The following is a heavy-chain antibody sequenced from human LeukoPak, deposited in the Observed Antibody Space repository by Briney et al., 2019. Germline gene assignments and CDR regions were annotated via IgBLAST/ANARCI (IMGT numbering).Heavy chain of an antibody. Sequence: NPGGSLRLSCAASGFTLSSHDMTWVRQPPGKGLEWIGEINHSGSTNYNPSLKSRVTISVDTSKNQFSLKLSSVTAADTAVYYCARRGYHGSIWGQGTLVTVSS. V-gene: IGHV4-34*01. D-gene: IGHD3-16*02. CDR2: INHSGST. CDR1: GFTLSSHD. J-gene: IGHJ4*02. CDR3: ARRGYHGSI.